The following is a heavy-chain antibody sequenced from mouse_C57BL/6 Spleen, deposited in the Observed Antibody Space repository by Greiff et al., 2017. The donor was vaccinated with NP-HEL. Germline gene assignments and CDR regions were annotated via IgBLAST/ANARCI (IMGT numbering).Heavy chain of an antibody. D-gene: IGHD2-13*01. Sequence: EVNLVESGGGLVKPGGSLKLSCAASGFTFSDYGMHWVRQAPEKGLEWVAYISSGSSTIYYADTVKGRFTISRDNAKNTLFLQMTSLRSEDTAMYYCARDYWGGFAYWGQGTLVTVSA. V-gene: IGHV5-17*01. CDR2: ISSGSSTI. J-gene: IGHJ3*01. CDR3: ARDYWGGFAY. CDR1: GFTFSDYG.